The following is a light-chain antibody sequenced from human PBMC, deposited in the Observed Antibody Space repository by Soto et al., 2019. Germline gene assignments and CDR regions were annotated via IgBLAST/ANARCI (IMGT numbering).Light chain of an antibody. Sequence: EIVLSQSPDALSLSPGERVSLSCRASRPVGRQYIAWYHQKSGQAPRLLLHDAATRATGIPARFSGSGSGSGTDLTLFISRLEPEACGVYYCQQNGRSPTFGHGTKVEVK. J-gene: IGKJ1*01. V-gene: IGKV3-20*01. CDR3: QQNGRSPT. CDR2: DAA. CDR1: RPVGRQY.